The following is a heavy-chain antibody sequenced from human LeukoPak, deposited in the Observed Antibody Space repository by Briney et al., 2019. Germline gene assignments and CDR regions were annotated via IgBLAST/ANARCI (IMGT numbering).Heavy chain of an antibody. CDR3: ARETGYYDSSGLDY. V-gene: IGHV3-33*01. J-gene: IGHJ4*02. D-gene: IGHD3-22*01. Sequence: GGSLRLSCAASGFTFSSYGMNWVRQAPGKGLEWVAVIWYDGSNKYYADSVKGRFTISRDNSKNTLYLQMNSLRAEDTAVYYCARETGYYDSSGLDYWGQGTLVTVSS. CDR2: IWYDGSNK. CDR1: GFTFSSYG.